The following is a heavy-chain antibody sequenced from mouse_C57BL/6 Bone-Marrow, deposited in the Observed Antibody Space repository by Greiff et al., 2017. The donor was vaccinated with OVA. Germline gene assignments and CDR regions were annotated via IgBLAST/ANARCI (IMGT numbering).Heavy chain of an antibody. D-gene: IGHD1-1*01. Sequence: VQLQQSGAELVRPGTSVKLSCKASGYTFTNYWMHWVKQRPGQGLEWIGVIAPSDSYINYNQKFKGRATLTVDTSSSTAYMHLSSLTSEDSAVYYCAHYGRRLSLHYGGQGTSLTVSS. CDR3: AHYGRRLSLHY. V-gene: IGHV1-59*01. CDR1: GYTFTNYW. J-gene: IGHJ2*02. CDR2: IAPSDSYI.